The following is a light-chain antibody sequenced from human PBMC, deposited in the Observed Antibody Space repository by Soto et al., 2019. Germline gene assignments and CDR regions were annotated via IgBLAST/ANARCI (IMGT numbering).Light chain of an antibody. Sequence: DTVMTQSPATLSVSPGESATLSCRASQSVSNKLAWYQQKAGQAPRLLIYGASTRATGVPARFSGRGSETEFTLTISTLQSEHFAVYYCQQYNDPITFGPGTRLETK. CDR3: QQYNDPIT. J-gene: IGKJ5*01. CDR1: QSVSNK. V-gene: IGKV3-15*01. CDR2: GAS.